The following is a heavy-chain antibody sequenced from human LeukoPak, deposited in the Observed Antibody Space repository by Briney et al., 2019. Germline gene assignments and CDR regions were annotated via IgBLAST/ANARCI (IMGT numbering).Heavy chain of an antibody. CDR1: GFTLSSYW. J-gene: IGHJ4*02. Sequence: GESLRLSCAASGFTLSSYWMSWVRQAPGKGLEWVANIKYDGSAKYYVDSVKGRFTISRVDAKNSLYLEMNSLRAEDTAVYYCARDLFSGSYQEDFWGQGALVTVSS. D-gene: IGHD1-26*01. CDR3: ARDLFSGSYQEDF. V-gene: IGHV3-7*01. CDR2: IKYDGSAK.